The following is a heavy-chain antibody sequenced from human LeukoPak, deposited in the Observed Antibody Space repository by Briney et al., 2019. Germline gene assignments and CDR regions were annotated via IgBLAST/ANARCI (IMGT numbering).Heavy chain of an antibody. J-gene: IGHJ6*03. CDR3: ASRYQGVQLRKKNYYYMDV. CDR1: GGSISSISYY. Sequence: SETLSLTCTVSGGSISSISYYWGWIRQPPGRGLEWIGNIYYSGSTYYNPSLKSRVTMSVDTSKNQFSLKLSSVTAADTAVYYCASRYQGVQLRKKNYYYMDVWGKGTTVTVSS. CDR2: IYYSGST. D-gene: IGHD5-18*01. V-gene: IGHV4-39*07.